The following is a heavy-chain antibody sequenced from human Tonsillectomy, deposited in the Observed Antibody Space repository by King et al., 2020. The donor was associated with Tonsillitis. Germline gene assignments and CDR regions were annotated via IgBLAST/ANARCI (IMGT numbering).Heavy chain of an antibody. V-gene: IGHV4-39*01. CDR3: ARHCRGGRCYSYFDY. CDR2: IYYSGST. CDR1: GGSISSSSYY. Sequence: QLQESGPGLVKPSETLSLTCTVSGGSISSSSYYWGWIRHPPGKGLEWIGSIYYSGSTYYNPSLKSRVTISVDTSKNQFSLKLSSVTAADTAVYYCARHCRGGRCYSYFDYWGQGTLVTVSS. D-gene: IGHD2-15*01. J-gene: IGHJ4*02.